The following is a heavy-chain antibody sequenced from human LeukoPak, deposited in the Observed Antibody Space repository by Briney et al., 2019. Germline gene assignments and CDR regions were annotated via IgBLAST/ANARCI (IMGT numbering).Heavy chain of an antibody. V-gene: IGHV4-39*01. CDR1: GGSVISSDYY. CDR3: VRHSSSPSGNNWFDP. J-gene: IGHJ5*02. Sequence: SETLSLTCTVSGGSVISSDYYWGWIRQPPGEGLEWIASISYRGRTYYNPSLTSRATTSVDTSKSQFSLKLRSVTAADTAVYYCVRHSSSPSGNNWFDPWGQGTLVTVSS. D-gene: IGHD6-6*01. CDR2: ISYRGRT.